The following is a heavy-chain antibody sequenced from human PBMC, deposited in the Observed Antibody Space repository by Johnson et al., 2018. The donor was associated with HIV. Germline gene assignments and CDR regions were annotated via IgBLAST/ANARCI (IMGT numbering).Heavy chain of an antibody. CDR3: ARGGAAAGGAFDI. J-gene: IGHJ3*02. CDR1: GFTFDDYA. Sequence: VQLVESGGGLVQPGRSLKLSCAASGFTFDDYAMHWVRQAPGKGLEWVSGISWNSGSIGYADSVKGRFTISRDNAKNSLYLQMNSLRAGDTAVYYCARGGAAAGGAFDIWGQGTMVTVSS. D-gene: IGHD6-13*01. CDR2: ISWNSGSI. V-gene: IGHV3-9*01.